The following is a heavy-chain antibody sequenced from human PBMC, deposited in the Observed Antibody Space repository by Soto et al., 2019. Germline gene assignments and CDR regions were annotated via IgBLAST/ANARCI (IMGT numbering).Heavy chain of an antibody. CDR1: GGSISSGGYY. D-gene: IGHD6-13*01. J-gene: IGHJ4*02. V-gene: IGHV4-31*03. Sequence: SETLSLTCTVSGGSISSGGYYWSWIRQHPGKGLEWIAEIYHAGSTNYNPSLKSRVTISVDKSKNQFSLKLSSVTAADTAVYYCARAAATTPVNYFDYWGQGTLVTVSS. CDR3: ARAAATTPVNYFDY. CDR2: IYHAGST.